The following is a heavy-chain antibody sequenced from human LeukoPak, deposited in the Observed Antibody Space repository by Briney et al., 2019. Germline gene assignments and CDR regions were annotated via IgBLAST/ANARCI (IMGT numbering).Heavy chain of an antibody. CDR2: ISSSSSYI. CDR1: GFTFSSYS. V-gene: IGHV3-21*01. J-gene: IGHJ6*03. CDR3: AREGHTVVAQLYYYYMDV. D-gene: IGHD3-22*01. Sequence: GGSLRLSCAASGFTFSSYSMNWVRQAPGKGLEWVSSISSSSSYIYYADSVKGRFTISRDNAKNSLYLQMNSLRAEDTAVYYCAREGHTVVAQLYYYYMDVWGKGTTVTVSS.